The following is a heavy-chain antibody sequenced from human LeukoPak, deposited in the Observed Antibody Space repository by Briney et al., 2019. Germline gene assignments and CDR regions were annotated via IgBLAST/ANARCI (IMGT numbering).Heavy chain of an antibody. CDR1: GFTFSTYG. V-gene: IGHV3-30*18. J-gene: IGHJ4*02. D-gene: IGHD4-17*01. CDR2: ISYDGRSK. CDR3: AKWSGDYPSYYLDY. Sequence: GGSLRLSCAASGFTFSTYGMHWVRQAPGKGLEWVAVISYDGRSKYYADSVKGRFTISRDNSKNTLYLQMNSLRAEDTAVYYCAKWSGDYPSYYLDYWGQGTLVTVSS.